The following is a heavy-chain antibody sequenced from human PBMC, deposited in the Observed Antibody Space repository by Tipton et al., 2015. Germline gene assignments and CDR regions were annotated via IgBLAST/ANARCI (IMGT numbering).Heavy chain of an antibody. Sequence: TLSLTCTVSDGSISRYYWSWIRQPPGKGLEWIAYIYYSGSTNYNPSLKSRVTISVDTSKNQFSLKLSSVTAADTAVYYCARGVKRDSYGKGGWFDPWGQGTLVTVSS. CDR1: DGSISRYY. J-gene: IGHJ5*02. V-gene: IGHV4-59*01. CDR3: ARGVKRDSYGKGGWFDP. D-gene: IGHD5-18*01. CDR2: IYYSGST.